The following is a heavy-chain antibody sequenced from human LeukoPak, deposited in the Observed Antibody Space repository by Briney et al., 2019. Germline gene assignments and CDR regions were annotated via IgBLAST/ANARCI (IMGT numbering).Heavy chain of an antibody. CDR2: ISWNSGST. Sequence: PGRSLRLSCAASGFTFDDYAMHWVRQAPGKGLEWVSGISWNSGSTGYADSVKGRFTISRDNVTNSLNLQMNSLRPEDTALYYCAKDLGRIAAAGRGFDYWGQGTLVTVSS. CDR3: AKDLGRIAAAGRGFDY. D-gene: IGHD6-13*01. J-gene: IGHJ4*02. CDR1: GFTFDDYA. V-gene: IGHV3-9*01.